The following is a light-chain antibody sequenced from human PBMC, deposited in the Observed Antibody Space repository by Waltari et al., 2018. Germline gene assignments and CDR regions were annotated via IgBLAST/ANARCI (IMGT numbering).Light chain of an antibody. CDR3: AAWDDSRNGWV. V-gene: IGLV1-44*01. Sequence: QSVLTQPPSASGTPGQTVTISCSGGDSNIARNSVNWYQKFPGAAPKLLIFRNNQRPSGVPXRXSGSKSGTSASLAISGLQSEDESXXFCAAWDDSRNGWVFGEGTRVAVL. CDR2: RNN. CDR1: DSNIARNS. J-gene: IGLJ3*02.